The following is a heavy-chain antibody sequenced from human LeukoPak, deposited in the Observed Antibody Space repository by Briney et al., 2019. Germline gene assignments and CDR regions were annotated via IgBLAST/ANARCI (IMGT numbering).Heavy chain of an antibody. D-gene: IGHD2-15*01. J-gene: IGHJ4*02. CDR3: ARGRYCSGGSCYFVY. Sequence: ASVKVSCKTSGYTFTDYYIHWVRQAPGQGLEWMGWINPNSGGTNFALKFQGRVTMTRDTSISTAYMELSRLRSDDTAVYYCARGRYCSGGSCYFVYWGQGTLVTVSS. CDR1: GYTFTDYY. V-gene: IGHV1-2*02. CDR2: INPNSGGT.